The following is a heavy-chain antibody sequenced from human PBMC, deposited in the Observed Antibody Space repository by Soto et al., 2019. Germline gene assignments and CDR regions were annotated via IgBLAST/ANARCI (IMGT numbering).Heavy chain of an antibody. CDR2: TSYDGSDK. D-gene: IGHD3-16*01. Sequence: QVQLVESGGGVVQPGTSLRVSCVGSGFTFRSYVRHWVRQAPGKGLEWVALTSYDGSDKYYDDSVRGRFTISRDNSRNTVDLQMDNLRLEDTALYYCARWGTTGGLDVWGQGTLVSVSS. CDR3: ARWGTTGGLDV. V-gene: IGHV3-30*19. CDR1: GFTFRSYV. J-gene: IGHJ1*01.